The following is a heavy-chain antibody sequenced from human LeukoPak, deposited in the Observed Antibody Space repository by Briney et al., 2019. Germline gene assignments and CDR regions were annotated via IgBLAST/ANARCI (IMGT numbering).Heavy chain of an antibody. D-gene: IGHD2-15*01. CDR2: ISAYNGNT. CDR1: GYTFTSYG. V-gene: IGHV1-18*01. Sequence: ASVKVSCKASGYTFTSYGISWVRQAPGRGLEWMGWISAYNGNTNYAQKLQGRVTMTTDTSTSTAYMELGSLRSDDTAVYYCARDDPVSGGGSCYNYWGQGTLVTVSS. CDR3: ARDDPVSGGGSCYNY. J-gene: IGHJ4*02.